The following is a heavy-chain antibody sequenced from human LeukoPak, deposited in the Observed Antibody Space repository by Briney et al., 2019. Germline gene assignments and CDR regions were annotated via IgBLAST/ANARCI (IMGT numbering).Heavy chain of an antibody. CDR2: ISGSSDTT. CDR1: GFTLKSYG. V-gene: IGHV3-23*01. J-gene: IGHJ4*02. CDR3: AKDFNPRYSSGWFFDY. Sequence: GGSLRLSCAASGFTLKSYGMSWVRQAPGKGLEWVSAISGSSDTTYYADSVKGRFIISRDNSKNTLYLQMNSLRAEDTAVYYCAKDFNPRYSSGWFFDYWGQGTLVTVSS. D-gene: IGHD6-19*01.